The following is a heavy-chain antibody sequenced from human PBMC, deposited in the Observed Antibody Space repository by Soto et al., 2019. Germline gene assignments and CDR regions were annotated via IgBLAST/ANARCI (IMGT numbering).Heavy chain of an antibody. D-gene: IGHD2-2*01. CDR3: EKQDIVVVRAAMGP. J-gene: IGHJ5*02. V-gene: IGHV3-23*01. CDR2: ISGSGGST. Sequence: GGSLRLSCAASGFTFSSYAMSWVRQAPGKGLEWVSAISGSGGSTYYADSVKGRFTISRDNSKNTLYLQMNSLRAEDPAVYYCEKQDIVVVRAAMGPWGQGTLATVSS. CDR1: GFTFSSYA.